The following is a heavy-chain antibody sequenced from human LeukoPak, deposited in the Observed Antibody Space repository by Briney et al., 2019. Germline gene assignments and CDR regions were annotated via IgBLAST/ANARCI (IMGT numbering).Heavy chain of an antibody. D-gene: IGHD6-6*01. CDR1: GYSFTTYW. CDR2: IYPGDSDT. J-gene: IGHJ3*02. Sequence: GESLKISCKGSGYSFTTYWIAWVRQMPGKGLEWMGIIYPGDSDTRYSPSFQGQVTISADKSINTAYLRWSSLKASDTAMYYCARHYSSSSGDAFDIWGQGTMVTVSS. CDR3: ARHYSSSSGDAFDI. V-gene: IGHV5-51*01.